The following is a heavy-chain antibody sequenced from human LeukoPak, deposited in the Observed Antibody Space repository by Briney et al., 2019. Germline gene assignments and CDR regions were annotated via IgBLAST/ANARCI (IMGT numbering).Heavy chain of an antibody. Sequence: PSETLSLTCTVSGGSISNYYWSWIRQPPGKGLEWIGFIYYSGSTNYNASLKSRVTISVDTSKNQFSLKLSSVTAADTAVYYCARDGLVPAAYDYWGQGTLVTVSS. D-gene: IGHD2-2*01. CDR3: ARDGLVPAAYDY. CDR2: IYYSGST. J-gene: IGHJ4*02. CDR1: GGSISNYY. V-gene: IGHV4-59*12.